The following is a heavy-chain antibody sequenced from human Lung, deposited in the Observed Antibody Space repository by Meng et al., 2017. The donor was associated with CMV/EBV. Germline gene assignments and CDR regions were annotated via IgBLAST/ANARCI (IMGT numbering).Heavy chain of an antibody. J-gene: IGHJ4*02. CDR2: INWNGISI. CDR3: ARGGLADEFDY. V-gene: IGHV3-20*04. CDR1: GFTFDDYG. Sequence: LSCSASGFTFDDYGMSWVRQVPGKGLEWVSGINWNGISIDYGDSVKGRFSISRDNTKNSLYLQMTNLRAEDTALYYCARGGLADEFDYWGQGTLVTVSS.